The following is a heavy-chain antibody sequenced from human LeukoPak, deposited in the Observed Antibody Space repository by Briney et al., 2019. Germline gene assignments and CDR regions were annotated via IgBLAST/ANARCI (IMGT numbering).Heavy chain of an antibody. CDR1: GFTFTNSA. CDR3: ARDPLPAYCGGDCYSSNDY. V-gene: IGHV1-58*01. CDR2: IVVGSGNT. Sequence: ASVKVSCKASGFTFTNSAVQWVRQARGQRLEWIGWIVVGSGNTNYAQRFQERVTITRDMSTSTAYMELSSLRSEDTAVYYCARDPLPAYCGGDCYSSNDYWGQGTLVTVSS. J-gene: IGHJ4*02. D-gene: IGHD2-21*02.